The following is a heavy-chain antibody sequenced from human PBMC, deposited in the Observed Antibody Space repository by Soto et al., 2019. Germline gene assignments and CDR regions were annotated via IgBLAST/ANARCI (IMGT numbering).Heavy chain of an antibody. CDR1: GFTFSSYA. Sequence: QVQLVESGGGVVQPGRSLRLSCAASGFTFSSYAMHWVRQAPGKGLEWVAVISYDGSNKYYADSVKGRFTISRDNSKNTLYLQMNSLRAEDTAVYYCARDRGDDYGDFHYFDYWGQGTLVTVSS. CDR2: ISYDGSNK. D-gene: IGHD4-17*01. J-gene: IGHJ4*02. V-gene: IGHV3-30-3*01. CDR3: ARDRGDDYGDFHYFDY.